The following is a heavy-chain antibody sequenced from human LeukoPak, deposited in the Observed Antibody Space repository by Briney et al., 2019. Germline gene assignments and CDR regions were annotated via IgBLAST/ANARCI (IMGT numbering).Heavy chain of an antibody. CDR3: AWGYYGSGSYYNSPYYFDY. CDR1: GFTFSSYS. V-gene: IGHV3-21*01. CDR2: ISSSSSYI. Sequence: GGSLRLSCAASGFTFSSYSMNWVRQAPGKGLEGVSSISSSSSYIYYADSVKGRFTISRDNAKNSLYLQMNSLRAEDTAVYYCAWGYYGSGSYYNSPYYFDYWGQGTLVTVSS. J-gene: IGHJ4*02. D-gene: IGHD3-10*01.